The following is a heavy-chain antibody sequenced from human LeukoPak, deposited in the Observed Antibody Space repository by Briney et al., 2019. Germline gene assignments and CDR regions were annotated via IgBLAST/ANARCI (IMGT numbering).Heavy chain of an antibody. CDR2: ISYDGSNK. CDR1: GFTFSSYA. V-gene: IGHV3-30-3*01. D-gene: IGHD4-23*01. CDR3: ARVQRLRWTAAHGEPLDY. Sequence: GGSLRLSCAASGFTFSSYAMHWVRQAPGKGLEWVAVISYDGSNKYYADSVKGRFTISRDNSKNTLYLQMNSLRAEDTAVYYCARVQRLRWTAAHGEPLDYWGQGTLVTVSS. J-gene: IGHJ4*02.